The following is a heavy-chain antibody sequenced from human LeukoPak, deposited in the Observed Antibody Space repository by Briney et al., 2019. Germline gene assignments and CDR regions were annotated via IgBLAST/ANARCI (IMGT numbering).Heavy chain of an antibody. CDR1: GYTFTSYG. CDR2: INPSGDNT. D-gene: IGHD5-12*01. V-gene: IGHV1-46*01. Sequence: ASVKVSCKASGYTFTSYGISWVRQAPGQGLEWMGIINPSGDNTWYAQKFQGRVTMTRDMATSTDYMEVSSLTSEDTAVYYCARDNSATDNSVGDSAWWFDPWGQGTLVTVSS. J-gene: IGHJ5*02. CDR3: ARDNSATDNSVGDSAWWFDP.